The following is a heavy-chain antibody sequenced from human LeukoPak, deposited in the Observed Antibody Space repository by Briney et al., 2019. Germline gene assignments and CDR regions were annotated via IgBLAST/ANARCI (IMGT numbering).Heavy chain of an antibody. D-gene: IGHD3-22*01. Sequence: PSETLSLTCTVSGGSISSRSYYWSWIRQHPGKGLEWIGYIYNSGSTYYNPSLKSRVTISVDTSQNQFSLKLNSVTAADTAVYYCARESVYYYDSSGSNPFDYWGQGTLVTVSS. J-gene: IGHJ4*02. CDR1: GGSISSRSYY. CDR2: IYNSGST. CDR3: ARESVYYYDSSGSNPFDY. V-gene: IGHV4-31*03.